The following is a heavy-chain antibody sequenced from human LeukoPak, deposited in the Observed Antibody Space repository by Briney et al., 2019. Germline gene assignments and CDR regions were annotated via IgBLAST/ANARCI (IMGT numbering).Heavy chain of an antibody. CDR1: GFTFHIYA. J-gene: IGHJ4*02. Sequence: GGSLRLSCVASGFTFHIYAMTWVRQAPGKGLEWVSVIGPSGAVTHYAESVKGRFTISRDNSKNTLYLQMNSLRVEDTAIYFCAKYATGYAPNFDYWGQGTLVTVSS. D-gene: IGHD5-12*01. CDR3: AKYATGYAPNFDY. V-gene: IGHV3-23*01. CDR2: IGPSGAVT.